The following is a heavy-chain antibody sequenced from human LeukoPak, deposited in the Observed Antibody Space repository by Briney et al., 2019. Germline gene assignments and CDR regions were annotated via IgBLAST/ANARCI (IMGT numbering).Heavy chain of an antibody. D-gene: IGHD3-10*02. J-gene: IGHJ6*04. CDR2: IKQDGSEK. V-gene: IGHV3-7*01. Sequence: GGSLRLSCAASGFTFSSYWMSWVRQAPGKGLELVANIKQDGSEKYYVDSVKGRFTISRDNAKNSLYLQMNSLRAEDTAVYCCAELGITMIGGVWGKGTTVTISS. CDR1: GFTFSSYW. CDR3: AELGITMIGGV.